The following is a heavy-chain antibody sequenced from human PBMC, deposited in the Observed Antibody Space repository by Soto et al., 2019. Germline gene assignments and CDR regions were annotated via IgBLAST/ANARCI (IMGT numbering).Heavy chain of an antibody. J-gene: IGHJ6*03. Sequence: QVQLQQWGAGLLKPSETLSLTCAVYVGSFSGYQGGWFRRPPGRGLGWIGGINDSGDINYNPSLKSRVTILVDSPKKQISLRLSSVTAADTAVYYCARGLILWFGELSRRGGYYYYMDVWGKGTTVTVSS. CDR3: ARGLILWFGELSRRGGYYYYMDV. CDR1: VGSFSGYQ. CDR2: INDSGDI. D-gene: IGHD3-10*01. V-gene: IGHV4-34*01.